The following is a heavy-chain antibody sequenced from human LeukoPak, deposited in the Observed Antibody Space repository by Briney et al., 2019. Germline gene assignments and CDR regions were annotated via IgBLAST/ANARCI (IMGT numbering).Heavy chain of an antibody. V-gene: IGHV3-23*01. CDR3: AKYFDFWSGYFDY. J-gene: IGHJ4*02. CDR1: GFTFSSYA. Sequence: GGSLRLSCAASGFTFSSYAMSWVRQAPGKGLEWVSAISGSGGSTYYADSVKGQFTISRDNSKNTLYLQMNSLRAEDTAVYYCAKYFDFWSGYFDYWGQGTLVTVSS. D-gene: IGHD3-3*01. CDR2: ISGSGGST.